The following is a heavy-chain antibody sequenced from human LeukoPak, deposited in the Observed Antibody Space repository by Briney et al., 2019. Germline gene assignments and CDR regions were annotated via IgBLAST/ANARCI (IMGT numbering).Heavy chain of an antibody. Sequence: PGESLKISCKGSGYKFPSYWIAWVRQMPGKGLEYMGIIYPSDSDARYSPSFQGQVTISADKSISMAYVQWSSLKASDTAMYYCARVDGSGTYHPDYWGQGTLVTVSS. J-gene: IGHJ4*02. D-gene: IGHD3-10*01. V-gene: IGHV5-51*01. CDR3: ARVDGSGTYHPDY. CDR2: IYPSDSDA. CDR1: GYKFPSYW.